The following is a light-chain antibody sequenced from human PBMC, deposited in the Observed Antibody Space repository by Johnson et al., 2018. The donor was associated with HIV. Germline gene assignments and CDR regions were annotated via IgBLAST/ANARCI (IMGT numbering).Light chain of an antibody. Sequence: QSVLTQPPSVSAAPGQKVTISCSGSSSNIGNNYVSWYQQLPGTAPKLLIYDNNKRPSGIPDRFSGSTSGTSATLGITGLQTGDEAYYYCGTWDSSLSAGRYVVGTGTKVTVL. CDR2: DNN. J-gene: IGLJ1*01. CDR3: GTWDSSLSAGRYV. CDR1: SSNIGNNY. V-gene: IGLV1-51*01.